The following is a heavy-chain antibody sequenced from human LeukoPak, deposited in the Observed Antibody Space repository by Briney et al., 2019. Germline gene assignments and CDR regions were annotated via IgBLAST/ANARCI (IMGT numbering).Heavy chain of an antibody. CDR2: ISYDGSNK. J-gene: IGHJ4*02. D-gene: IGHD2/OR15-2a*01. CDR1: GFTFSSYA. CDR3: AREQNTIDY. Sequence: PGGSLRLSCAASGFTFSSYAMHWVRQAPGKGLEWVAVISYDGSNKYYADSVKGRFTISRDNSKNTLYLQMNSLRAEDTAVYYCAREQNTIDYWGQGTLVTVSS. V-gene: IGHV3-30-3*01.